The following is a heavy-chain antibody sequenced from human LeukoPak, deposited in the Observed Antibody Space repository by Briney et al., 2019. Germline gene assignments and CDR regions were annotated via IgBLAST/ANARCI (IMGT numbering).Heavy chain of an antibody. Sequence: GGSLRLSCAASGFTFSSYEMNWVRQAPGKGLEWVSYISSSGSTIYYADSVKGRFTISRDNAKNSLYLQMNSLRAEDTAVYYCARWYNWDDGNYFGVDGWGKGTTVTVSS. CDR2: ISSSGSTI. J-gene: IGHJ6*01. CDR1: GFTFSSYE. CDR3: ARWYNWDDGNYFGVDG. D-gene: IGHD1-1*01. V-gene: IGHV3-48*03.